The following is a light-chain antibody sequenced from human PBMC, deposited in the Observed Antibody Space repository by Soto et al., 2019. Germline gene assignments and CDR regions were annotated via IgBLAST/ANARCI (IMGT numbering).Light chain of an antibody. J-gene: IGKJ1*01. CDR3: QQSYSSSWT. CDR1: QSISNY. V-gene: IGKV1-39*01. Sequence: DIQMTQPPSSLSASVGDRVTITCRASQSISNYLNWYQQKPGKAPKFLIYAASSLQSGVPSRFSGSGSGTDFTLTISNLQREDFATYFCQQSYSSSWTFGQGTKVDIK. CDR2: AAS.